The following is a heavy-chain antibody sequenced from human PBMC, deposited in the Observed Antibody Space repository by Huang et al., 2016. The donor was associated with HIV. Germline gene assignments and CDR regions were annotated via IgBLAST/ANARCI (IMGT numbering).Heavy chain of an antibody. V-gene: IGHV3-23*01. CDR3: AKEARAITSALNWFDS. CDR1: GFPFDNFA. Sequence: EVHLLELGGGSVQPGGSLRLSCAASGFPFDNFAMNWVRQASGMGAEWVSGIGGSGVSTHYADSMKGRFTSSRDTSKNTVFLQMNSLRAEDTAVYYCAKEARAITSALNWFDSWGPGILVTVSS. J-gene: IGHJ5*01. CDR2: IGGSGVST. D-gene: IGHD6-6*01.